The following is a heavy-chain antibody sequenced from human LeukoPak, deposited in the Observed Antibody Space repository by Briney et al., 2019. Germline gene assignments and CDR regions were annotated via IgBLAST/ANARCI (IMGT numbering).Heavy chain of an antibody. Sequence: PRGSLTLSCAASGFTFSSYRMNWVRQAPGKGLEWVAVIWYDGSNKYYADSVKGRFTISRDNSKNTVYLQMNSLRAEDTAVYYCARELSSVVKYYFDSWGQGTQVTVSS. J-gene: IGHJ4*02. D-gene: IGHD2-15*01. CDR3: ARELSSVVKYYFDS. V-gene: IGHV3-33*08. CDR2: IWYDGSNK. CDR1: GFTFSSYR.